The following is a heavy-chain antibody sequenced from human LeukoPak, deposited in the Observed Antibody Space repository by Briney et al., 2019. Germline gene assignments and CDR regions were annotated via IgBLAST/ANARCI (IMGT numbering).Heavy chain of an antibody. V-gene: IGHV4-39*01. CDR2: IYYSGST. Sequence: SETLSLTCTVSGGSISSSSYYRGWIRQPPGKGLEWIGSIYYSGSTYYNPSLKSRVTISVDTSKNQFSLKLSSVTAADTAVYYCARHIRRSSSGQAYNWFDPWGQGTLVTVSS. CDR3: ARHIRRSSSGQAYNWFDP. D-gene: IGHD6-19*01. J-gene: IGHJ5*02. CDR1: GGSISSSSYY.